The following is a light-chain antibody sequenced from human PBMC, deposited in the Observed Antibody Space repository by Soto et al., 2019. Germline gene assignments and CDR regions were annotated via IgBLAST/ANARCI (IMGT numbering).Light chain of an antibody. CDR3: QSYDTRLSGYV. V-gene: IGLV1-40*01. Sequence: QSVLTQSPSVSGAPGQRVTLSCTGSSSNIGAGYDVHWYQQLPGAAPKLLIYENNNRPSGVPDRFSGSKSGAPASLAITGLQAEDEADYYCQSYDTRLSGYVFGTGTKVTVL. CDR2: ENN. CDR1: SSNIGAGYD. J-gene: IGLJ1*01.